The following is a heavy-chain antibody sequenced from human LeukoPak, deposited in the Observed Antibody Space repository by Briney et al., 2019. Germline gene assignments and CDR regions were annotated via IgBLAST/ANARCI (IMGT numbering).Heavy chain of an antibody. CDR1: GYTFTGYY. V-gene: IGHV1-2*02. CDR3: ARIKVVAQDYYYGMNV. Sequence: GASVKVSCKASGYTFTGYYMHWVRQAPGQGLEWMGWINPNSGGTNYAQKFQGRVTMTRDTSISTAYMELSRLRSDDTAVYYCARIKVVAQDYYYGMNVWGQGTTVTVSS. J-gene: IGHJ6*02. CDR2: INPNSGGT. D-gene: IGHD2-15*01.